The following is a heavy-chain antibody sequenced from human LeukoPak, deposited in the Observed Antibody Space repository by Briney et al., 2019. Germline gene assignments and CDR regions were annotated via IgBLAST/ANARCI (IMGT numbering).Heavy chain of an antibody. D-gene: IGHD2-15*01. Sequence: ASVKVSCKASGYTFTSYDINWVRQATGQGLEWMGWMNPNSGNTGYAQKFQGRVTMTRNTSISTAYMELSSLRSEDTAVYYCARAWRFCSGGSCYQYYYYYYMDVWGKGTTVTISS. V-gene: IGHV1-8*01. J-gene: IGHJ6*03. CDR3: ARAWRFCSGGSCYQYYYYYYMDV. CDR1: GYTFTSYD. CDR2: MNPNSGNT.